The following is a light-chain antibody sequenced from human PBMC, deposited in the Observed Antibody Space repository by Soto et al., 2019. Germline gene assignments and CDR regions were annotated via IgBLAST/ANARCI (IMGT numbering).Light chain of an antibody. CDR2: DVS. Sequence: QSALTQPASVSGSPGQSITISCTGTSSDVGGYNYVSWYQQHPGKAPKLMIYDVSNRPSGVSNRFSGSKSGNTASLTISGLQAEDEADYYCSSYTGSGAYEVFGGGTKLTVL. CDR3: SSYTGSGAYEV. CDR1: SSDVGGYNY. J-gene: IGLJ2*01. V-gene: IGLV2-14*01.